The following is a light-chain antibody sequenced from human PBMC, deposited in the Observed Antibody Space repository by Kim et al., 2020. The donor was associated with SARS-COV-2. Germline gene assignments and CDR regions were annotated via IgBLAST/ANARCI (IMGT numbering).Light chain of an antibody. CDR1: QSISTY. Sequence: ASVGDRVTIACRASQSISTYLNWYQQKPGKAPKLLIYAASSLQSGVPSRFSGSGSGTDFTLTISSLQPEDFATYYCQQSYSTPITFGQGTRLEIK. CDR3: QQSYSTPIT. J-gene: IGKJ5*01. V-gene: IGKV1-39*01. CDR2: AAS.